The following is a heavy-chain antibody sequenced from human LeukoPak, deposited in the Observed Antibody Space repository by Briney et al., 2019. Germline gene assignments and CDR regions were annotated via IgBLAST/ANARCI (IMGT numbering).Heavy chain of an antibody. Sequence: SVKVSCKASGGTFSNYAISWVRQAPGQGLEWMGGIIPILGTANNAKQFQGRVTITADESTSTAYMELSSLRSEDTAVYYCARDWGLIGTTDWGGHENWFDPWGQGTLVTVSS. D-gene: IGHD1-7*01. V-gene: IGHV1-69*13. CDR3: ARDWGLIGTTDWGGHENWFDP. CDR1: GGTFSNYA. CDR2: IIPILGTA. J-gene: IGHJ5*02.